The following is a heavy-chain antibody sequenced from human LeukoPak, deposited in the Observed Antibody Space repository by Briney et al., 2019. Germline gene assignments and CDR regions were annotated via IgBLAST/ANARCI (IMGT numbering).Heavy chain of an antibody. CDR1: GGSISSSSYH. Sequence: SETLSLTCTVSGGSISSSSYHWGWIRQPPGKGLEWIGSIYYSGSTYYNPSLKSRVTISVDTSKNQFSLKLSSVTAADTAVYYCARPEGIDPWGQGTLVTVSS. J-gene: IGHJ5*02. V-gene: IGHV4-39*01. CDR3: ARPEGIDP. CDR2: IYYSGST.